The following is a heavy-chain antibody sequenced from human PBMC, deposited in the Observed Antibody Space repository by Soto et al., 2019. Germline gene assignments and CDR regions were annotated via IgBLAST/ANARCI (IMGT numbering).Heavy chain of an antibody. J-gene: IGHJ5*02. Sequence: EVLLVESGGDLVHPGGSLRLSCAVSGFTFSDHYMDWVRQAPGKGLEWVGRIRNIANSYTTDYAASVQGRFTISRDDSKNSLYLQMNSLKTEDTAMYYCARRITGTPPADGGSWGQGTLVTVSS. CDR2: IRNIANSYTT. CDR3: ARRITGTPPADGGS. D-gene: IGHD1-7*01. CDR1: GFTFSDHY. V-gene: IGHV3-72*01.